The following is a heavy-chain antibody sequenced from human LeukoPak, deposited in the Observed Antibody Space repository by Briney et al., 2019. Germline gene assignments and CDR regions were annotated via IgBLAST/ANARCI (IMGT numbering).Heavy chain of an antibody. V-gene: IGHV1-2*02. CDR1: GYTXSGYY. CDR2: INPNSGGT. Sequence: ASVKVSCKASGYTXSGYYLHGVRQAPGQGLEWMGWINPNSGGTNYAQNFQGRVTMTRDTSISRAYMVLSRLISDDTAVYYCARGSAEKDYDSSGFDYWGQGNLVTVSS. CDR3: ARGSAEKDYDSSGFDY. J-gene: IGHJ4*02. D-gene: IGHD3-22*01.